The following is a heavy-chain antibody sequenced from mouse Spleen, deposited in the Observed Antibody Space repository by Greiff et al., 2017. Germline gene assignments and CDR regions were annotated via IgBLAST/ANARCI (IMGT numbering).Heavy chain of an antibody. CDR3: ARGGLHAWFAY. CDR2: ISSGSSTI. D-gene: IGHD2-4*01. CDR1: GFTFSSFG. J-gene: IGHJ3*01. Sequence: EVKLVESGGGLVQPGGSRKLSCAASGFTFSSFGMHWVRQAPEKGLEWVAYISSGSSTIYYADTVKGRFTISRDNPKNTLFLQMTSLRSEDTAMYYCARGGLHAWFAYWGQGTLVTVSA. V-gene: IGHV5-17*02.